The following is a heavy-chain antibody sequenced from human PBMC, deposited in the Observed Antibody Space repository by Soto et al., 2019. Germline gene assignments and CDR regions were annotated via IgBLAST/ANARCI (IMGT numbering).Heavy chain of an antibody. Sequence: ASVKVSCKASGGTFSSYAISWVRQAPGQGLEWMGGIIPIFGTANYAQKFQGRVTITADESTSTAYMELSSLRSEDTAVYYCARAQRIAASLDYWGQGTLVTVSS. CDR3: ARAQRIAASLDY. CDR2: IIPIFGTA. D-gene: IGHD6-6*01. J-gene: IGHJ4*02. CDR1: GGTFSSYA. V-gene: IGHV1-69*13.